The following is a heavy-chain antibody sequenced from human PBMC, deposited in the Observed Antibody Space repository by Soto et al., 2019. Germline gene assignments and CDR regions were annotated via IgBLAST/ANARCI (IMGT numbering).Heavy chain of an antibody. CDR3: ARVWSYYESSGPRRYFDY. Sequence: SETLSLTCAVSGGSITRTNWWSWVRQPPGKGLEWIGEINHSGSSNYNPSLKSRVTISVDKSKNQFSLNLSSVTAADTAVYFCARVWSYYESSGPRRYFDYWGPGTLVTVSS. V-gene: IGHV4-4*02. D-gene: IGHD3-22*01. CDR2: INHSGSS. J-gene: IGHJ4*02. CDR1: GGSITRTNW.